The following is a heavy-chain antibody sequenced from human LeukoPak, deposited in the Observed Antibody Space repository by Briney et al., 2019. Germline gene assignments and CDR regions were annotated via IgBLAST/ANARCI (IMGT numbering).Heavy chain of an antibody. Sequence: GASVKDSCRASGYTFTSYGIIWVRPAPGQGLERIGWISAYNGNTNYAHKLQGRVTMTADTSMSTAYMELRSLRSDDTAVYYCARRSYQPPYYFFDHWGQGTLVTVSS. CDR1: GYTFTSYG. V-gene: IGHV1-18*01. CDR2: ISAYNGNT. J-gene: IGHJ4*02. CDR3: ARRSYQPPYYFFDH. D-gene: IGHD2-2*01.